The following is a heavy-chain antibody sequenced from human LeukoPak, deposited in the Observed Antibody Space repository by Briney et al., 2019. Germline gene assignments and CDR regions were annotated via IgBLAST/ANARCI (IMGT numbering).Heavy chain of an antibody. J-gene: IGHJ6*03. CDR3: AKGGYSGYDYSTYYYYMDV. D-gene: IGHD5-12*01. CDR2: ISSSGSTI. V-gene: IGHV3-11*01. Sequence: PGGSLRLSCAASGFTFSDYYMSWIRQAPGKGLEWVSYISSSGSTIYYADSVKGRFTISRDNAKNSLYLQMNSLRAEDTAVYYCAKGGYSGYDYSTYYYYMDVWGKGTTVTVSS. CDR1: GFTFSDYY.